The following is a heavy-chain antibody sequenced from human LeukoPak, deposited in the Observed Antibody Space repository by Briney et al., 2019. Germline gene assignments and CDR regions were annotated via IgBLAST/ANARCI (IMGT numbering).Heavy chain of an antibody. CDR2: ISSSSSTI. CDR3: ASGGRYSSGWYGYYFDY. CDR1: GFTFSSCS. V-gene: IGHV3-48*04. D-gene: IGHD6-19*01. Sequence: GGSLRLSCAASGFTFSSCSMNWVRQAPGKGLEWVSYISSSSSTIYYADSVKGRFTISRDNAKNTLYLQMNSLRAEDTAVYYCASGGRYSSGWYGYYFDYWGQGTLVTVSS. J-gene: IGHJ4*02.